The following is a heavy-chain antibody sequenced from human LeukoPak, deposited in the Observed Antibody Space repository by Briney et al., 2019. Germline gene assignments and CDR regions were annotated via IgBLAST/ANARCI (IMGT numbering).Heavy chain of an antibody. D-gene: IGHD5-24*01. CDR2: VNGPGGST. Sequence: PGGSLRLSCAASGFPFSSFAMSWVRQAPGKGLEWVSSVNGPGGSTWYADSVKGRFTISRDNSKNTLYLQMNSLRAEDTAVYYCARDDGRTPYYYYYYGMDVWGQGTTVTVSS. V-gene: IGHV3-23*01. J-gene: IGHJ6*02. CDR1: GFPFSSFA. CDR3: ARDDGRTPYYYYYYGMDV.